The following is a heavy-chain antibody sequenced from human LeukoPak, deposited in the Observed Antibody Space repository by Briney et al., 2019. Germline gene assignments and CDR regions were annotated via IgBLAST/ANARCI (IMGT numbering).Heavy chain of an antibody. CDR1: GFTLRSYD. CDR3: ARGGIQVSGIDEIDY. Sequence: GGSLRLSCAASGFTLRSYDMHWVRQVTGKGLEWVSAIGISDDTYYQGSVKGRFTISRENAKNSLYLQMNCLTAGDTAVYYCARGGIQVSGIDEIDYWGQGTLVTVSS. D-gene: IGHD6-19*01. J-gene: IGHJ4*02. V-gene: IGHV3-13*01. CDR2: IGISDDT.